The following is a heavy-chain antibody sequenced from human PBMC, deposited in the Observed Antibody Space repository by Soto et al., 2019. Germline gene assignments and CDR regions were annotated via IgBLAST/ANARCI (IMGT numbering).Heavy chain of an antibody. V-gene: IGHV3-7*03. CDR1: GFTFSSYW. CDR3: AFGPSPRRGVRGVMTFDY. Sequence: GGSLRLSYAASGFTFSSYWMSWVRQAPGKGLEWVANIKQDGSEKYYVDSVKGRFTISRDNAKNSLYLQMNSLRAEDTAVYDCAFGPSPRRGVRGVMTFDYWGQGTLVTVSS. J-gene: IGHJ4*02. D-gene: IGHD3-10*01. CDR2: IKQDGSEK.